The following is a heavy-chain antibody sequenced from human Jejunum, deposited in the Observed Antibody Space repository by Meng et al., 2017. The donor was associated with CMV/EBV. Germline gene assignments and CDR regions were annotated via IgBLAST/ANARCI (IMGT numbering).Heavy chain of an antibody. D-gene: IGHD1-1*01. V-gene: IGHV4-59*01. Sequence: GSISTFFWHWLRQPPGKGLEWIGFIYYKGSTSYNPSLRSRVTMSVDTSKNQCSLKVTSVTAADTALYYCARFSSTGAYYLGMDVWGQGTTVTVSS. CDR3: ARFSSTGAYYLGMDV. CDR1: GSISTFF. J-gene: IGHJ6*02. CDR2: IYYKGST.